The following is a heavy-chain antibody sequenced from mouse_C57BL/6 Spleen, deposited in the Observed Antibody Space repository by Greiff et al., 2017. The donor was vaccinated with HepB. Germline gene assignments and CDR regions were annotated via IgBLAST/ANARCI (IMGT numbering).Heavy chain of an antibody. CDR2: IYPGDGDT. CDR3: ARGGPPGSY. J-gene: IGHJ2*01. Sequence: VQLQQSGPELVKPGASVKISCKASGYAFSSSWMNWVKQRPGTGLEWIGRIYPGDGDTNYNGKFKGKATLTADRSSSTAYMQLSSLTSEDSAVYFCARGGPPGSYWGQGTTLTVSS. CDR1: GYAFSSSW. V-gene: IGHV1-82*01.